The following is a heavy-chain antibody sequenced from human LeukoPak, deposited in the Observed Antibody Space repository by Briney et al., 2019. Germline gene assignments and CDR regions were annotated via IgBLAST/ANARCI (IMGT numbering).Heavy chain of an antibody. CDR3: IADPPNHYYGMDV. Sequence: GGSLRLSCAASGFTFVRAWMSWVRQAPGKGLEWVGRSRSKNDGGAIDYAAPVKGRFTISRDDSENMVYLQMSGLKTEDTAVYYCIADPPNHYYGMDVWGPGTTVTVSS. V-gene: IGHV3-15*01. J-gene: IGHJ6*02. CDR1: GFTFVRAW. CDR2: SRSKNDGGAI.